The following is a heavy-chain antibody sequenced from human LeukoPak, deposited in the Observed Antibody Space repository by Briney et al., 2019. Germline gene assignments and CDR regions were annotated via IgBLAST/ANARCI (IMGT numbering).Heavy chain of an antibody. J-gene: IGHJ4*02. D-gene: IGHD2-21*02. V-gene: IGHV3-30-3*01. CDR3: AREPYCGGDCSYFDS. Sequence: PGGSLRLSCAASGFTFSSYAMHWVRQAPGKGLEWVAVISYDGSNKYYADSVKGRFTISRDNSKNTLYLQVNSLRPEDTAVYYCAREPYCGGDCSYFDSWGQGTLVTVSS. CDR1: GFTFSSYA. CDR2: ISYDGSNK.